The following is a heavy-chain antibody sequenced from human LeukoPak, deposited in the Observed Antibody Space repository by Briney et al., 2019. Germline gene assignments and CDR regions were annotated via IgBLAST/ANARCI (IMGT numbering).Heavy chain of an antibody. V-gene: IGHV3-23*01. J-gene: IGHJ4*02. CDR3: ARDHGDY. Sequence: GGSLRLSCAASGFTFSSYAMSWVRQAPGKGLGWVSAISGSGGSTYYADSVKGRFTIPRDSPKNTVYLQMKLLRSRDTPVYYCARDHGDYWGQGTLVTVSS. CDR1: GFTFSSYA. CDR2: ISGSGGST.